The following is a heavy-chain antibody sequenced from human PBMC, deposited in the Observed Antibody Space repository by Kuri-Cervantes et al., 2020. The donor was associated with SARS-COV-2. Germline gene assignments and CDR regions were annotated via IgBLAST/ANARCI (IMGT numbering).Heavy chain of an antibody. J-gene: IGHJ6*04. CDR2: IYYGGST. V-gene: IGHV4-39*01. D-gene: IGHD6-13*01. CDR3: ARHATGYSSSSYLGYYAMDV. CDR1: GGSISSTSSY. Sequence: SETLSLTCTVSGGSISSTSSYWGWIRQPPGKGLECIGTIYYGGSTYYNLSLKSRITISVDTSKNQFSLRLSSVTAADTAVYYCARHATGYSSSSYLGYYAMDVWGKGTTVTVSS.